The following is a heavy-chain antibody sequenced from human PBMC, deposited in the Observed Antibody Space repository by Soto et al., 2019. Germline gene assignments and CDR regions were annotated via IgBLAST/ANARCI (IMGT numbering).Heavy chain of an antibody. CDR2: IIPIFGTA. D-gene: IGHD1-26*01. V-gene: IGHV1-69*01. CDR1: GGTFSSYA. CDR3: AREITEYSGSYYGAFDI. J-gene: IGHJ3*02. Sequence: QVQLVQSGAEVKKPGSSVKVSCKASGGTFSSYAISWVRQAPGQGLEWMGGIIPIFGTANYAQKFQGRVTITADESTSTAYMELSSLRSEDTAVYYCAREITEYSGSYYGAFDIWGQGTMVTVSS.